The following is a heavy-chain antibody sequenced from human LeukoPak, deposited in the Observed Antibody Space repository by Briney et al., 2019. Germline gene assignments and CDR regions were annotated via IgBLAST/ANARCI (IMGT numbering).Heavy chain of an antibody. CDR3: ARRAITLGDAFDI. V-gene: IGHV5-51*01. D-gene: IGHD3-16*01. CDR2: IYPGDSDT. J-gene: IGHJ3*02. CDR1: GYSFTSYW. Sequence: GESLKISCKGFGYSFTSYWIGWVRQMPGKGLEWMGIIYPGDSDTRYSPSFQGQVTISADKSISTAYLQWSSLKASDTAMYYCARRAITLGDAFDIWGQGTMVTVSS.